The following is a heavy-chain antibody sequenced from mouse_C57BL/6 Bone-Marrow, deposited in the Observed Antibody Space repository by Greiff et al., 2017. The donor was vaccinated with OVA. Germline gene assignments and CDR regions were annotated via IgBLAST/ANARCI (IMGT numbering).Heavy chain of an antibody. Sequence: VKLQQPGAELVKPGASVKMSCKASGYTFTSYWITWVKQRPGQGLEWIGDIYPGSGSTNYNEKFKSKATLTLDTSSSTAYMQLSSLTSEDSAVYYCAGTVYFDYWGQGTTLTVSS. V-gene: IGHV1-55*01. CDR3: AGTVYFDY. J-gene: IGHJ2*01. CDR1: GYTFTSYW. D-gene: IGHD4-1*01. CDR2: IYPGSGST.